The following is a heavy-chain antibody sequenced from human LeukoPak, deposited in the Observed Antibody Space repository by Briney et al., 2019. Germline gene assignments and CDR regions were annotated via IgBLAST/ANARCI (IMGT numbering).Heavy chain of an antibody. D-gene: IGHD1-26*01. CDR2: ISSNGDST. J-gene: IGHJ4*02. CDR3: ARNLGASVVY. V-gene: IGHV3-64D*06. CDR1: GFTFNNYA. Sequence: GGSLRLSCSASGFTFNNYAMHWVRQAPGKGLEYVSAISSNGDSTYYADSVKGRFTISRDNSKNTLYLQMSSLRDEDTAVYYCARNLGASVVYWGQGTLVTVSS.